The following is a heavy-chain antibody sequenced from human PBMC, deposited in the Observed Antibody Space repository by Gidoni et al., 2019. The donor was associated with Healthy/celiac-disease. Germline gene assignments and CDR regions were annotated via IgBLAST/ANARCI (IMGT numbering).Heavy chain of an antibody. Sequence: QVQLQQWGAGLLKPSETLSLTCAVYGGSFSGYYWSWIRQPPGKGLEWIGEINHSGSTNYNPSLKSRVTISVDTSKNQFSLKLSSVTAADTAVYYCARSPVRNIPYDYWGQGTLVTVSS. CDR2: INHSGST. J-gene: IGHJ4*02. CDR3: ARSPVRNIPYDY. CDR1: GGSFSGYY. V-gene: IGHV4-34*01.